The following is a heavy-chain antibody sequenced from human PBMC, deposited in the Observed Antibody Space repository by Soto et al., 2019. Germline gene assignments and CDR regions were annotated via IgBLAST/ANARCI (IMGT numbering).Heavy chain of an antibody. V-gene: IGHV3-72*01. Sequence: EVQLVEYGGGLVQPGGSLRLSCVASGFTFGDHFRDWLRQAPGKGLEWVGRARTKVNGYTTSHAASVRGRFTISRDDSKNSLYLQMNSLKTEDTAMDFCARLMGTSFDLWGQGTLVTASS. CDR1: GFTFGDHF. CDR2: ARTKVNGYTT. J-gene: IGHJ4*02. CDR3: ARLMGTSFDL. D-gene: IGHD2-8*01.